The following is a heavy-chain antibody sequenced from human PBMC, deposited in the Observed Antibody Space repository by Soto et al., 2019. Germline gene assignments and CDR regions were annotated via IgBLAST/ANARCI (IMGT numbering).Heavy chain of an antibody. CDR2: ISGSGDST. CDR3: VKGAAGGRSHGAHY. V-gene: IGHV3-23*01. CDR1: GFTFSSYA. Sequence: PGGSLRLSCAASGFTFSSYAMSWVRQAPGKGLEWVSGISGSGDSTYYADSVKGRFTISRDNSKNTLYLQMNSLRAEDTAVYYCVKGAAGGRSHGAHYWGQGTLVSVSS. D-gene: IGHD6-13*01. J-gene: IGHJ4*02.